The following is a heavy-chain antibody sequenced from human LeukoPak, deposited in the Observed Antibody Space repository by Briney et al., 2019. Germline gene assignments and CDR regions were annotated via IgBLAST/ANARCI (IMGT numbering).Heavy chain of an antibody. CDR3: AKSVGCYYYYMDV. D-gene: IGHD1-26*01. J-gene: IGHJ6*03. Sequence: GGSLRLSCAASGFTFSSYGMHWVRQAPGKGLEWVAVIWYDGSNKYYADSVKGRFTISRDNSKNTLYLQVNSLRAEDTAVYYCAKSVGCYYYYMDVWGKGTTVTVSS. CDR1: GFTFSSYG. CDR2: IWYDGSNK. V-gene: IGHV3-33*06.